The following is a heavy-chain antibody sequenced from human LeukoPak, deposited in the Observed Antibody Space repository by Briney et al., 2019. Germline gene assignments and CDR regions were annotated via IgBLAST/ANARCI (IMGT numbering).Heavy chain of an antibody. D-gene: IGHD5-24*01. J-gene: IGHJ4*02. Sequence: GGSLRLSCAASGFTFSSYSMNWVRQAPGKGLEWVSSISSSSSYIYYADSVKGRFTISRDNAKNSLYLQMNSLRAEDTAVYYCARKMATISRNSDYWGQGTLVTVSS. CDR2: ISSSSSYI. CDR3: ARKMATISRNSDY. V-gene: IGHV3-21*01. CDR1: GFTFSSYS.